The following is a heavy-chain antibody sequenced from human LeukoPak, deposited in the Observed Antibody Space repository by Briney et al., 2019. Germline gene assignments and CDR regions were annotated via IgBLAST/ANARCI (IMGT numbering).Heavy chain of an antibody. CDR1: GFTFSSYA. J-gene: IGHJ4*02. D-gene: IGHD2-15*01. Sequence: PGGSLRLSCAASGFTFSSYAMTWVRQAPGKGLEWVSVISGSGGSTYYADSVKGRFTISRDNSKNTLYLQMNSLRAEDTAVYYCAKDRRNTKSRIVVVVVATTSGFDYWGQGTLVTVSS. CDR3: AKDRRNTKSRIVVVVVATTSGFDY. V-gene: IGHV3-23*01. CDR2: ISGSGGST.